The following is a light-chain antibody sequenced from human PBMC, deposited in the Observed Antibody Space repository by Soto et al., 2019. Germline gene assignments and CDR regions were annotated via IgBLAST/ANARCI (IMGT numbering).Light chain of an antibody. CDR3: QQYGSSPIT. J-gene: IGKJ5*01. CDR2: GTS. V-gene: IGKV3-20*01. Sequence: EIVMTQSPSTLSVSPGERAPLSCRASQNIKNNLAWYQQKRGQGPRLLIFGTSTRATGIPERFSGSGSGTDFTLIISRLEPEDFAVYYCQQYGSSPITFGQGTRLEIK. CDR1: QNIKNN.